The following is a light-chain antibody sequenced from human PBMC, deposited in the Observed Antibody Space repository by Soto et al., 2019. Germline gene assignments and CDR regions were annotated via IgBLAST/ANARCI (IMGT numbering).Light chain of an antibody. J-gene: IGKJ5*01. CDR1: QSVTSSD. Sequence: EIVLTQSPGTLSLSLGESATLSCRASQSVTSSDLAWYQRKPGQAPRLLIYGISTRATGIPDKFSGSGSGTDFTLTVRRREPEDFAVYYCQQYGSSPITFGQGTRLEIK. CDR3: QQYGSSPIT. V-gene: IGKV3-20*01. CDR2: GIS.